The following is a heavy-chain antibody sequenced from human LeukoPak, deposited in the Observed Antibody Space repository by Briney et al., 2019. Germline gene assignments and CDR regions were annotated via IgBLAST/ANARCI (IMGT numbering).Heavy chain of an antibody. V-gene: IGHV1-18*01. Sequence: ASVKVSCKASGYTFTSYGFSWVRQAPGQGLEWMGWISVYNGNTNYAQKFQGRVTITADESTSTAYMELSSLRSEDTAVYYCARDPIKDILTGYYRGNWFDPWGQGTLVTVSS. CDR3: ARDPIKDILTGYYRGNWFDP. CDR1: GYTFTSYG. CDR2: ISVYNGNT. J-gene: IGHJ5*02. D-gene: IGHD3-9*01.